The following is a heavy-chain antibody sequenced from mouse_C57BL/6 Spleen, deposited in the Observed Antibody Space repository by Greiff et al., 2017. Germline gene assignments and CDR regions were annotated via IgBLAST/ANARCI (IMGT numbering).Heavy chain of an antibody. D-gene: IGHD2-3*01. V-gene: IGHV5-4*03. CDR3: ARASMMVILSYYFDY. J-gene: IGHJ2*01. Sequence: EVKVVESGGGLVKPGGSLKLSCAASGFTFSSYAMSWVRQTPEKRLEWVATISDGGSYTYYPDNVKGRFTISRDNAKNNLYLQMSHLKSEDTAMYYCARASMMVILSYYFDYWGQGTTLTVSS. CDR1: GFTFSSYA. CDR2: ISDGGSYT.